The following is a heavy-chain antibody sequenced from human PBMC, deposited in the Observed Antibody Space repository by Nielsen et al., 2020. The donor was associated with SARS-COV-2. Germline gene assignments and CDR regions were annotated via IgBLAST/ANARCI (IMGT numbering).Heavy chain of an antibody. V-gene: IGHV3-23*01. Sequence: GRQAPGKGLEWVSAISGSGGNTYYADSVKGRFTISRDNSKNTLYLQMNSLRAEDTAVYYCAKALRGDYYFDYWGQGTLGTVSS. CDR3: AKALRGDYYFDY. D-gene: IGHD3-16*01. J-gene: IGHJ4*02. CDR2: ISGSGGNT.